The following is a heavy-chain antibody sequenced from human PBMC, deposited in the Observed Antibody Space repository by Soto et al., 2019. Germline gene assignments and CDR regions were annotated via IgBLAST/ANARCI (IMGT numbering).Heavy chain of an antibody. CDR2: IDPNSGGT. J-gene: IGHJ4*02. Sequence: QVQLVQSGAEVKKPGASVKVSCKVSGYMFTAYYMYWVRQAPGQGLEWMGWIDPNSGGTKYAQKFQGEATMTRDTSINTAYRELSRLESDGTAVYYCARAAYSSGGYDYWGQGTLVTVSS. D-gene: IGHD6-19*01. V-gene: IGHV1-2*02. CDR1: GYMFTAYY. CDR3: ARAAYSSGGYDY.